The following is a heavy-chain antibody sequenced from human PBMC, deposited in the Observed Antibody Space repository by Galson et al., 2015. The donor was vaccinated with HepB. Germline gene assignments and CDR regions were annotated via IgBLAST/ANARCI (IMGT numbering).Heavy chain of an antibody. J-gene: IGHJ2*01. CDR1: GFTFSSYA. CDR3: AMNWNFDR. Sequence: SLRLSCAASGFTFSSYAMTWVRQAPGKGLEWISAISNSGGSTYHADSVKGRFTISRDNSKNTLYLQMNSLRADDTAVYYCAMNWNFDRWGRGTLVTVSS. CDR2: ISNSGGST. V-gene: IGHV3-23*01.